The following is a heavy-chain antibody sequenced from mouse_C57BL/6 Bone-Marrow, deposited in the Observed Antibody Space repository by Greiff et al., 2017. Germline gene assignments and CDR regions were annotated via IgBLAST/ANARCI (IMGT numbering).Heavy chain of an antibody. CDR1: GYTFTSYW. V-gene: IGHV1-61*01. D-gene: IGHD3-2*02. CDR3: AILDSSGYYAMDY. CDR2: IYPSDSET. Sequence: QVQLKQPGAELVRPGSSVKLSCKASGYTFTSYWMDWVKQRPGQGLEWIGNIYPSDSETHYNQKFKDKATLTVDKSSSTAYMQLSSLTSEDSAVYYCAILDSSGYYAMDYWGQGTSVTVSS. J-gene: IGHJ4*01.